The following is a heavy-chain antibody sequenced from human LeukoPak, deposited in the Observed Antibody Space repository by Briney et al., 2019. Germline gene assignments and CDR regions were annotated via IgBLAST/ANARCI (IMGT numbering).Heavy chain of an antibody. CDR3: ARDRLVYDFWSGYSPYGMDV. CDR2: IYYSGST. CDR1: GGSISSGGYY. D-gene: IGHD3-3*01. J-gene: IGHJ6*02. Sequence: SQTLSLTCTASGGSISSGGYYWSWIRQHPGTGLEWIGYIYYSGSTYYNPSLKSRVTISVDTSKNQFSLKLSSVTAADTAVYYCARDRLVYDFWSGYSPYGMDVWGQGTTVTVSS. V-gene: IGHV4-31*03.